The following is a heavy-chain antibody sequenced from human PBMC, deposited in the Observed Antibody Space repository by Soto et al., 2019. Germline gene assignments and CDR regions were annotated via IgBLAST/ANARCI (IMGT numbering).Heavy chain of an antibody. V-gene: IGHV1-69*02. CDR3: ARVRVGGYDQGDY. Sequence: ASVKVSCKASGGTFSSYTISWVRQAPGQGLEWMGRIIPILGIANYAQKFQGRVTITADKSTSTAYMELSSLRSEDTAVYYCARVRVGGYDQGDYWGQGTLVTVSS. J-gene: IGHJ4*02. D-gene: IGHD5-12*01. CDR1: GGTFSSYT. CDR2: IIPILGIA.